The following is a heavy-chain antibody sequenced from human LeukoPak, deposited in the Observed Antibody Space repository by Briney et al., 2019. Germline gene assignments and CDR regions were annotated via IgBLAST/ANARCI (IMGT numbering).Heavy chain of an antibody. Sequence: GGSLRLSCVGSGFTLSRYSMNWVRQARGKGLEGVSSISSSSRYIKYADSVKGGFTIYRDKHKKSLYIQMNRQRDNDTAVYFCPRIALDLYCSSTGSYPVLGGQGTLVTVS. CDR3: PRIALDLYCSSTGSYPVL. V-gene: IGHV3-21*01. J-gene: IGHJ4*02. D-gene: IGHD2-2*01. CDR2: ISSSSRYI. CDR1: GFTLSRYS.